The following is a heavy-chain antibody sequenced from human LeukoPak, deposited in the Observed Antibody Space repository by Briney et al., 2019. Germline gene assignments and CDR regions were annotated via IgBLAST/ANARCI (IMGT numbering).Heavy chain of an antibody. CDR3: ARVSSIAARPGGRFDP. V-gene: IGHV3-74*01. CDR1: GFSFSSYW. Sequence: GGSLRLSCAASGFSFSSYWMHWVRQAPGKGLVWVSRIDSDGSSINYADSVKDRFTISRDNARNTLYLQMNSLRAEDTAVYYCARVSSIAARPGGRFDPWGQGTLVTVSS. CDR2: IDSDGSSI. J-gene: IGHJ5*02. D-gene: IGHD6-6*01.